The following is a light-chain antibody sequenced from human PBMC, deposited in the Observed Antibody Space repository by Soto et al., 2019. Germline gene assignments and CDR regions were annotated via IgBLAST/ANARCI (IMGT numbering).Light chain of an antibody. CDR2: LND. J-gene: IGLJ1*01. Sequence: QSVLTQPPSASATPGQRVTISCSGSGSNIGSNAVHWYQQLPGTAPKLLIYLNDQRSSGVPDRFSGSKSGTSASLAISGLQSEDEGDYYCAAWDDSLLAVFGTGTKLTVL. V-gene: IGLV1-44*01. CDR1: GSNIGSNA. CDR3: AAWDDSLLAV.